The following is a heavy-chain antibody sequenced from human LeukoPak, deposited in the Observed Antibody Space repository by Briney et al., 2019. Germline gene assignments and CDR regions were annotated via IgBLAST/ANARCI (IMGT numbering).Heavy chain of an antibody. CDR3: ARLMYYDFWSGSLPGHFDY. CDR1: GGSISSYY. Sequence: SETLSLTCTVSGGSISSYYWSWIRQPPGKGLEWIGYIYYSGSTYYNPSLKSRVTISVDTSKNQFSLKLSSVTAADTAVYYCARLMYYDFWSGSLPGHFDYWGQGTLVTVSS. J-gene: IGHJ4*02. D-gene: IGHD3-3*01. V-gene: IGHV4-59*06. CDR2: IYYSGST.